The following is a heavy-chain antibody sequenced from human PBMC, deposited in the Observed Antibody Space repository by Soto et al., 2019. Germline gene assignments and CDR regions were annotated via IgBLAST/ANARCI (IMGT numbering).Heavy chain of an antibody. D-gene: IGHD3-3*01. V-gene: IGHV3-23*01. CDR1: GFTFSSYA. J-gene: IGHJ4*02. CDR3: AKDWAPYYDFWSGYYRFDY. CDR2: ISGSGGST. Sequence: GGSLRLSCAASGFTFSSYAMSWVRQAPGKGLEWVSAISGSGGSTYYADSVKGRFTISRDNSMNTLYLQMNSLRAEDTAVYYCAKDWAPYYDFWSGYYRFDYWGQGTLVTVSS.